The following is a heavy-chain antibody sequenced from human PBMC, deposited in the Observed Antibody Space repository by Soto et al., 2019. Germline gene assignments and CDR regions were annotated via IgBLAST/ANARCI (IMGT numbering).Heavy chain of an antibody. CDR3: AIRLGYWSRGSCCFDY. Sequence: PGESLKISFKGSGYSFTSYWICWVRQMPVKGLGWMGIIYPGDSDTRYSPSFQGQVTISADKSISTAYLQWSSLKASDTPMYYCAIRLGYWSRGSCCFDYFGQLTLVAVCS. CDR1: GYSFTSYW. V-gene: IGHV5-51*01. J-gene: IGHJ4*02. D-gene: IGHD2-15*01. CDR2: IYPGDSDT.